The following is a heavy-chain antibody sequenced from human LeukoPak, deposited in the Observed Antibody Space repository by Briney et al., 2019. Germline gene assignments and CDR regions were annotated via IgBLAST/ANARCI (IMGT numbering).Heavy chain of an antibody. Sequence: GGSLRLSCAASGFTFSSYGMSWVRQAPGKGLEWVSAISGSGGSTYYADSVKGRFTISRDNSKNTLYLQMNSLRAEDTAVYYCAREALSSSWTWGDWFDPWGQGTLVTVSS. J-gene: IGHJ5*02. CDR2: ISGSGGST. D-gene: IGHD6-13*01. CDR1: GFTFSSYG. V-gene: IGHV3-23*01. CDR3: AREALSSSWTWGDWFDP.